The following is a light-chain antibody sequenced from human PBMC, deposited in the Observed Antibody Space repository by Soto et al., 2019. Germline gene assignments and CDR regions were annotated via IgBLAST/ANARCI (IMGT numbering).Light chain of an antibody. CDR2: TTN. Sequence: VLTQPHSASGTPGQRVTISCSVSTSNIGTSSVHWFQQLPGTAPKLLISTTNQRPSGVPERFSGSKSGTSASLAISGLQSEDEADYYCAAWDDSLNGHVFGTGTKVTVL. J-gene: IGLJ1*01. V-gene: IGLV1-44*01. CDR3: AAWDDSLNGHV. CDR1: TSNIGTSS.